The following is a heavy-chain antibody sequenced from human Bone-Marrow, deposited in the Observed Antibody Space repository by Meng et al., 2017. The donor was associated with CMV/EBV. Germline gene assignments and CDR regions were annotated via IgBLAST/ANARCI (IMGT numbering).Heavy chain of an antibody. V-gene: IGHV4-61*08. CDR2: IYHTGST. CDR1: GGSISSGDYY. Sequence: SETLSLTCTVSGGSISSGDYYWSWIRQPPGKGLEWIGYIYHTGSTNYNPSLKSRVTISVDTSKNQFSLNLSSVTAADTAVYYCTRDTGTAAAPDYWGPGTLVTVSS. CDR3: TRDTGTAAAPDY. D-gene: IGHD6-25*01. J-gene: IGHJ4*02.